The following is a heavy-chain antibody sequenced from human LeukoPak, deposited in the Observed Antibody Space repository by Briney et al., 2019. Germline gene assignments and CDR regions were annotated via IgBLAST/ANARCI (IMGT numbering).Heavy chain of an antibody. J-gene: IGHJ6*02. D-gene: IGHD2-2*01. Sequence: GGSLRLSCAASGFTFSSYAMSWVRQAPGKGLEWVSAISGSGGPTYYADSVKGRFTISRDNSMNTLYLQMNSLRVDDTAVYYCAREQVVVGRGYYGMDVWGQGTTVTVSS. CDR2: ISGSGGPT. V-gene: IGHV3-23*01. CDR1: GFTFSSYA. CDR3: AREQVVVGRGYYGMDV.